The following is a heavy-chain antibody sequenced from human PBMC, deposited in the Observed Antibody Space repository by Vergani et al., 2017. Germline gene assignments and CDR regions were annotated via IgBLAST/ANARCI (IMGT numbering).Heavy chain of an antibody. D-gene: IGHD6-13*01. Sequence: QVQLQESGPGLVKSSETLSLTCSVSFDSIRNLYCNWIRQPPGKGLEWIGSIHYSENTNYNPSLKTRVTISVDTSKNQFSLKLTSVSAADTAVYFCARDLSESGWYTFGHWGQGIPVTVSS. V-gene: IGHV4-59*11. CDR2: IHYSENT. J-gene: IGHJ4*02. CDR3: ARDLSESGWYTFGH. CDR1: FDSIRNLY.